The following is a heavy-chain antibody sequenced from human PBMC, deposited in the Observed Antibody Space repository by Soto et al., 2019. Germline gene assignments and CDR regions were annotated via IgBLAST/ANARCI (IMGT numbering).Heavy chain of an antibody. Sequence: SETLSLTCTVSGGSISSYYWTWIRQPPGKGLEWIGYIFYSGSTNYNPSLKSRGTISVDTSKNQFSLKLSSVTAADTAVYYCASGGDIFLFSAAISRDGFYPWGQGSLVTVYS. CDR1: GGSISSYY. CDR3: ASGGDIFLFSAAISRDGFYP. J-gene: IGHJ5*02. CDR2: IFYSGST. V-gene: IGHV4-59*08. D-gene: IGHD2-2*02.